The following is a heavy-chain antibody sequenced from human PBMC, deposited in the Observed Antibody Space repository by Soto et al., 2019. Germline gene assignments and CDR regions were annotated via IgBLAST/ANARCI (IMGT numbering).Heavy chain of an antibody. Sequence: QVQLVQSGAEVKKPGSSVKVSCKASGGSFSSYAISWVRQAPGQGLEWMGGIIPIFGTPSYAQKFQGRVTITADESSSTAYMELSSLRSEDTAVYYCAREYRSSSGRFDNWGQGTLVTVSS. CDR1: GGSFSSYA. CDR2: IIPIFGTP. CDR3: AREYRSSSGRFDN. D-gene: IGHD6-6*01. J-gene: IGHJ4*02. V-gene: IGHV1-69*01.